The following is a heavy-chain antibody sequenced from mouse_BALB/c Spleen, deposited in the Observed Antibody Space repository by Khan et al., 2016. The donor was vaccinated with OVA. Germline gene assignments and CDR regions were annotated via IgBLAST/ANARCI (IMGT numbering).Heavy chain of an antibody. CDR2: MWAGGST. CDR1: GFSLTSYG. Sequence: QVQLKESGPGLVAPSQSLSIICTVSGFSLTSYGVHWVRQPPGKGPEWLGVMWAGGSTNYNSALMSRLSISIDNSKSQVFLKMNSLQTDDTAMYYCARPYYGSAWFAYWGQGTLVTVSA. CDR3: ARPYYGSAWFAY. V-gene: IGHV2-9*02. D-gene: IGHD1-1*01. J-gene: IGHJ3*01.